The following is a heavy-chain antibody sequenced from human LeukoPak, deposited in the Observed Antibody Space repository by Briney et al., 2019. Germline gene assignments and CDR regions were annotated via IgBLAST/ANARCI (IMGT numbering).Heavy chain of an antibody. J-gene: IGHJ4*02. CDR1: GFTFSSYG. V-gene: IGHV3-30*03. CDR3: ARSGSSGYCIDY. Sequence: GRSLRLSCAASGFTFSSYGMHRVRQAPGKGLEWVAVISYDGSNKYYADSVKGRFTISRDNSKNTLYLQMNSLRAEDTAVYYRARSGSSGYCIDYWGQGTLVTVSS. D-gene: IGHD3-22*01. CDR2: ISYDGSNK.